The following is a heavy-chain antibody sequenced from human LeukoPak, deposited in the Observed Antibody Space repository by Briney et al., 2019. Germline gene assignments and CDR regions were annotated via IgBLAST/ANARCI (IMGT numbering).Heavy chain of an antibody. Sequence: GGSLRLSCAASGFTFSAYAMHWVRQAPGKGLEWVSLISGDGTSTYYADSVKGRFTISRDNSKNSLYLQVNSLRTDDTALYCCAKGSRWLIHLRGQGTLVTVSS. D-gene: IGHD6-19*01. V-gene: IGHV3-43*02. CDR1: GFTFSAYA. CDR2: ISGDGTST. J-gene: IGHJ4*02. CDR3: AKGSRWLIHL.